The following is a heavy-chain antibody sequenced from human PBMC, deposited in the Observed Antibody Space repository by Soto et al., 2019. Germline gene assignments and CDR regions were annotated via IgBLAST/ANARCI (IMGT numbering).Heavy chain of an antibody. CDR1: GFTLSSYT. D-gene: IGHD6-19*01. CDR2: TSSDGSDK. V-gene: IGHV3-30-3*01. CDR3: AREGSLAVAAPGY. J-gene: IGHJ4*02. Sequence: QVQLVESGGGVVQPGRSLRLSCAASGFTLSSYTMYWVRQAPDKGLECVATTSSDGSDKYYADSVKGRFTISRDNSKNTLFLQMNSLRAEDTSVYYCAREGSLAVAAPGYWGQGALVTVST.